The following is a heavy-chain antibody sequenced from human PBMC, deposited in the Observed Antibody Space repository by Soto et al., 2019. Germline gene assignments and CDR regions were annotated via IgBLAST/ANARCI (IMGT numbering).Heavy chain of an antibody. CDR2: IYYSGST. J-gene: IGHJ3*02. D-gene: IGHD3-3*01. CDR3: ARGGGLAYYDFWSGYYSAFDI. V-gene: IGHV4-61*01. CDR1: GGSISSSSYY. Sequence: PSETLSLTCTVSGGSISSSSYYWSWIRQPPGKGLEWIGYIYYSGSTNYNPSLKSRVTISVDTSKNQFSLKLSSVTAADTAVYYCARGGGLAYYDFWSGYYSAFDIWGQGTMVTVSS.